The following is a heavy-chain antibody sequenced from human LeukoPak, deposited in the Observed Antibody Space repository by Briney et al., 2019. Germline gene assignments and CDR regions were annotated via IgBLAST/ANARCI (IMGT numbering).Heavy chain of an antibody. CDR1: GGSISSYY. J-gene: IGHJ6*03. Sequence: PSETLSLTCTVSGGSISSYYWSWIRQPPGKGLEWIGYIYYSGSTNFNPSLKSRVTISVDTSKNQFSLKLSSVTAADTAVYYCARGLSYYYGSGSYYPSGWPYYYYMDVWGKGTTVTVSS. D-gene: IGHD3-10*01. CDR3: ARGLSYYYGSGSYYPSGWPYYYYMDV. CDR2: IYYSGST. V-gene: IGHV4-59*01.